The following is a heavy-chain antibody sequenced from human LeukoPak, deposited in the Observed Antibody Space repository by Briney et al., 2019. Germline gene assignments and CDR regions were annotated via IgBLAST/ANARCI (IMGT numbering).Heavy chain of an antibody. Sequence: ASVKVSCKASGYTFTGYYMHWVRQAPGQGLEWMGRINPNSGGTNYAQKFQGRVTMTEDTSTDTAYMELSSLRSEDTAVYYCATGGWELPYFDYWGQGTLVTVSS. CDR3: ATGGWELPYFDY. CDR1: GYTFTGYY. CDR2: INPNSGGT. V-gene: IGHV1-2*06. D-gene: IGHD1-26*01. J-gene: IGHJ4*02.